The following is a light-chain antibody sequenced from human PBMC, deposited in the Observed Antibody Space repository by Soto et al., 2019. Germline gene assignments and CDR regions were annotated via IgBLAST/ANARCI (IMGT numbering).Light chain of an antibody. J-gene: IGKJ1*01. CDR1: QTISSW. CDR3: QQNYITPPWT. Sequence: PTILFITVGARVTIIFRASQTISSWLAWDQQQPGKAPKLLIFAASNVQSGVPSRFSGSASGTDFTLTISSLQGEHFATDYCQQNYITPPWTFGPGTKV. V-gene: IGKV1-5*02. CDR2: AAS.